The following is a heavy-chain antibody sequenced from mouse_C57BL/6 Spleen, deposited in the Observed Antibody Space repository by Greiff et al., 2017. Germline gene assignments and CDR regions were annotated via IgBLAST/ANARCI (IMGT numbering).Heavy chain of an antibody. CDR2: ISDGGSYT. Sequence: EVKLVESGGGLVKPGGSLKLSCAASGFTFSSYAMSWVRQTPEKRLEWVATISDGGSYTYYPDNVKGRFTISRDNAKNNLYLQMSHLKSEDTAMYYCARDDSSGPFDYWGQGTTLTVSS. V-gene: IGHV5-4*01. CDR3: ARDDSSGPFDY. J-gene: IGHJ2*01. D-gene: IGHD3-2*02. CDR1: GFTFSSYA.